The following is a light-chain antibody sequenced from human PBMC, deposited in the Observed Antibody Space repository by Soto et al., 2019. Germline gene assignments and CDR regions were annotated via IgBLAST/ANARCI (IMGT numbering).Light chain of an antibody. Sequence: DIHMTQSPSTLSASVGDRVTITCRASQTIFNWLAWYQQKPGRAPKLLIYDASSLQSGVPSTFSGSGSGTEFTLTISSLQPGDFATYYCQQYNSYPWTFGQGTKVDIK. CDR2: DAS. V-gene: IGKV1-5*01. J-gene: IGKJ1*01. CDR1: QTIFNW. CDR3: QQYNSYPWT.